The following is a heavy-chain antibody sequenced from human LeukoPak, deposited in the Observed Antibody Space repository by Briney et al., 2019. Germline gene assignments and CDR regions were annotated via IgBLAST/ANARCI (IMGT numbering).Heavy chain of an antibody. CDR2: ISWNSGSI. D-gene: IGHD6-13*01. CDR1: GFTFDDYA. V-gene: IGHV3-9*01. Sequence: GGSLRLSCAASGFTFDDYAMHWVRQTPGKGLEWVSGISWNSGSIGYADSVKGRFTISRDNAKNSLYLQMNSLRAEDTALYYCARNGRRYSSSWYREVGAFDIWGQGTMVTVSS. J-gene: IGHJ3*02. CDR3: ARNGRRYSSSWYREVGAFDI.